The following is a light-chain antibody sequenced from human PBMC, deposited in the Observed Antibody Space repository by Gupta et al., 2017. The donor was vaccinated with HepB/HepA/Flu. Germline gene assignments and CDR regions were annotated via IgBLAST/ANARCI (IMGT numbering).Light chain of an antibody. V-gene: IGKV1-39*02. CDR2: SAS. J-gene: IGKJ4*01. CDR3: QESFTPHFT. CDR1: QTIKSF. Sequence: DIQVTQLPSSLSASVGGRVTITCRTSQTIKSFLNWYQHRPGRAPKLLTYSASVLQSGVPSRFSGSGSGTEFTLTISGLLPEDFAPYYCQESFTPHFTFGGGTRVEI.